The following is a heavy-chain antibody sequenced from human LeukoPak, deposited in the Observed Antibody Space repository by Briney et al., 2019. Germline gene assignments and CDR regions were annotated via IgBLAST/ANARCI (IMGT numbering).Heavy chain of an antibody. J-gene: IGHJ6*03. CDR1: GGSISCGSYY. V-gene: IGHV4-61*02. Sequence: SETLSLTCSVSGGSISCGSYYWSWIRQPAGKGLEWIGRICSRGSHNYNTSLKSRVTIPVDTSKNQFSLKLSSVTAADTAAYYCARVADIGTIFGVVIRRLYYYYMDVWGKGTTVTVSS. D-gene: IGHD3-3*01. CDR3: ARVADIGTIFGVVIRRLYYYYMDV. CDR2: ICSRGSH.